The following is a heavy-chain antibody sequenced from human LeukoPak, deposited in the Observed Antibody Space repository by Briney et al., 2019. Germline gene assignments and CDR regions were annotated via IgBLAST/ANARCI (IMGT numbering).Heavy chain of an antibody. J-gene: IGHJ5*02. Sequence: ASVKVSCKASGYTFTSYDINWVRQATGQGLEWMGWMNPNSGNTGYAQKFQGRVSMTRNTSISTAYMELSSLRSEDTAVYYCARYCSSTSCSLQFDPWGQGTLVTVSS. V-gene: IGHV1-8*01. CDR2: MNPNSGNT. CDR3: ARYCSSTSCSLQFDP. D-gene: IGHD2-2*01. CDR1: GYTFTSYD.